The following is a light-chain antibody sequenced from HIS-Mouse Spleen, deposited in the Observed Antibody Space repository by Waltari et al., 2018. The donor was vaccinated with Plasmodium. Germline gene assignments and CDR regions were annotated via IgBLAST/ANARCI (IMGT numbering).Light chain of an antibody. J-gene: IGKJ1*01. CDR2: GAS. CDR1: QSVSSSY. V-gene: IGKV3-20*01. CDR3: QQYGSSPRT. Sequence: EIVLTQSPGTLSLSPVERATLSFMTSQSVSSSYLAWYQKKPCQAPRLLIYGASSRATGIPDRFSGSGSGTDFTLTISRLEPEDFAVYYCQQYGSSPRTFGQGTKVEIK.